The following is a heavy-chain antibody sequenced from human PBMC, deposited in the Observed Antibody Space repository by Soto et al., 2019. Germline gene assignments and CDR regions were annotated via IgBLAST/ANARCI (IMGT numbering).Heavy chain of an antibody. V-gene: IGHV1-3*01. Sequence: ASVKVSCKASGYTFSNFAMHWVRQAPGQRLEWMGWINAGNGNTKYSQKFQGRVTITRDTSAGTAYMELSSLRSEDTAVYYCARGVGLYSNYDYWGQGTLVTVSS. CDR2: INAGNGNT. J-gene: IGHJ4*02. D-gene: IGHD2-2*02. CDR3: ARGVGLYSNYDY. CDR1: GYTFSNFA.